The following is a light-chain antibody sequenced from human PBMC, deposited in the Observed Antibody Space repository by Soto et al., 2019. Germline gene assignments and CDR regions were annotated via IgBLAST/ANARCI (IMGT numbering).Light chain of an antibody. J-gene: IGKJ4*01. CDR1: QSVSSNF. CDR2: GAS. CDR3: QQYGSSPLT. Sequence: EIVLTQSPGTLSLSPGERATLSCRASQSVSSNFLVWYQQKPGQAPRLLIYGASNRATGIPDRFSGSGSVTDFTLTISRLEPEDFAVYYCQQYGSSPLTFGGGT. V-gene: IGKV3-20*01.